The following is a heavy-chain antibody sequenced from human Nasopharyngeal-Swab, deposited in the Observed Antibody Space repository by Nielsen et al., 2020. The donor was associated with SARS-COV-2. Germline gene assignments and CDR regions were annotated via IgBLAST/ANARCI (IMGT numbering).Heavy chain of an antibody. CDR2: INHSGST. CDR1: GGSFSGCY. Sequence: SETLSLTCAVYGGSFSGCYWGWIRQPPGKGPEWIAEINHSGSTNYNPSLKSRVTLSVDTSMNQVSLEVSSVTAADTAVYYCARGLSGIVPAPILGLGPYYYYYYMDVWGKGTTVTVSS. CDR3: ARGLSGIVPAPILGLGPYYYYYYMDV. V-gene: IGHV4-34*01. J-gene: IGHJ6*03. D-gene: IGHD2-2*01.